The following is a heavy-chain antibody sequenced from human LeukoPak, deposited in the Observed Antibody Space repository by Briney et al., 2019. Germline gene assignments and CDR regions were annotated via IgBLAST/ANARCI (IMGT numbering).Heavy chain of an antibody. J-gene: IGHJ4*02. Sequence: SETLSLTCTVSGGSISSHYWGWIRQPPGKGLEWIGYIYYSGSTNYNPSLKSRVTISVDTSKNQFSLKLSSVTAADTAVYYCARGVVTIFDYWGQGTLVTVSS. V-gene: IGHV4-59*11. CDR1: GGSISSHY. CDR3: ARGVVTIFDY. D-gene: IGHD2-15*01. CDR2: IYYSGST.